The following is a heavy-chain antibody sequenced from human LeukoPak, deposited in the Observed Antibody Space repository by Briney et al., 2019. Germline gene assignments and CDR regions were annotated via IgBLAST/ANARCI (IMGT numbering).Heavy chain of an antibody. CDR3: ARETRYYYDSSGYYRNYYYYMDV. J-gene: IGHJ6*03. CDR1: GGSISGYY. D-gene: IGHD3-22*01. CDR2: INHSGST. Sequence: PSETLSLTCTVSGGSISGYYWSWIRQPPGKGLEWIGEINHSGSTNYNPSLKSRVTISVDTSKNQFSLKLSSVTAANTAVYYCARETRYYYDSSGYYRNYYYYMDVWGKGTTVTVSS. V-gene: IGHV4-34*01.